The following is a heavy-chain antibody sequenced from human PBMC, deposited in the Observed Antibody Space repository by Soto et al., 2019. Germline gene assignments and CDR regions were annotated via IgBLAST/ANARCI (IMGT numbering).Heavy chain of an antibody. Sequence: EVQLVESGGGLVQPGGSLRLSCAASGFPFSSYSMNWVRQAPGKGLEWFSYITSDTNTIKYADSVKGRFTISRDNAKNSLYLQMNSMRDEDTAVYFCARSVEGHFDYWGQGTVVTVS. J-gene: IGHJ4*02. D-gene: IGHD6-19*01. CDR2: ITSDTNTI. CDR3: ARSVEGHFDY. V-gene: IGHV3-48*02. CDR1: GFPFSSYS.